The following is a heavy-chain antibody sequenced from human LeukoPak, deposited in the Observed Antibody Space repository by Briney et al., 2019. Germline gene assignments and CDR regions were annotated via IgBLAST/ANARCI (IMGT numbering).Heavy chain of an antibody. CDR3: ASLVAVAGTEDY. V-gene: IGHV1-69*13. CDR1: GGTFSSYA. J-gene: IGHJ4*02. Sequence: APVKVFCKASGGTFSSYAISWVRQAPGQGLEWMGGIIPIFGTANYAQKFQGRVTITADESTSTAYMELSSLRSEDTAVYYCASLVAVAGTEDYWGQGTLVTVSS. CDR2: IIPIFGTA. D-gene: IGHD6-19*01.